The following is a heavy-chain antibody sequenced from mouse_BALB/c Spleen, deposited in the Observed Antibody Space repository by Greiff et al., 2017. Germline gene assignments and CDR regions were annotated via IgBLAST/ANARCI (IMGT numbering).Heavy chain of an antibody. Sequence: EVKLMESGGDLVKPGGSLKLSCAASGFTFSSYGMSWVRQTPDKRLEWVATISSGGSYTYYPDSVKGRFTISRDNAKNTLYLQMSSLKSEDTAMYYCAPNWDGFAYWGQGTLVTVSA. CDR2: ISSGGSYT. CDR3: APNWDGFAY. J-gene: IGHJ3*01. D-gene: IGHD4-1*01. CDR1: GFTFSSYG. V-gene: IGHV5-6*01.